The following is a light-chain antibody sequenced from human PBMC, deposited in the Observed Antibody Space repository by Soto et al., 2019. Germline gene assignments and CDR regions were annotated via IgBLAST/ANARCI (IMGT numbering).Light chain of an antibody. Sequence: QSALTQPPSASGSPGQSVTISCTGTKNDIGVYDFVSWYQHHPGKAPRLIIYEVVQRPSGVPDRFSGSKSGNTASLTVSGLQADDEADYYCSSYTSSSTLVFGGGTKVTVL. CDR1: KNDIGVYDF. CDR3: SSYTSSSTLV. V-gene: IGLV2-8*01. J-gene: IGLJ3*02. CDR2: EVV.